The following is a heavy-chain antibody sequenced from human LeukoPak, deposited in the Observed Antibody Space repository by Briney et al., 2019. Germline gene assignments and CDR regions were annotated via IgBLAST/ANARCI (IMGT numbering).Heavy chain of an antibody. CDR3: AKEVRVVTAILYFDH. D-gene: IGHD2-21*02. V-gene: IGHV3-30*02. CDR2: IRYDGSHE. CDR1: GFSFSSND. Sequence: GGSLRLSCAASGFSFSSNDMHWVRQAPGKGLEWVAFIRYDGSHEHYIESVKGRFTVSRDNSKNTLYLQMSSLRVDDTAVYFWAKEVRVVTAILYFDHWGQGSLVTVSS. J-gene: IGHJ4*01.